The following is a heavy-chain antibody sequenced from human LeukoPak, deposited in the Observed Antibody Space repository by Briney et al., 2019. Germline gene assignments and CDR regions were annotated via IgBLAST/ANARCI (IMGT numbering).Heavy chain of an antibody. CDR1: GYSISSGYY. Sequence: PSETLSLTCTVSGYSISSGYYWGWIRQPPGKGLEWIGSIYHSGSTYYNPSLKSRVTISVDTSKTQFSLKLSSVTAADTAVYYCARVGGYSYAYNWFDPWGQGTLVTVSS. J-gene: IGHJ5*02. CDR3: ARVGGYSYAYNWFDP. V-gene: IGHV4-38-2*02. CDR2: IYHSGST. D-gene: IGHD5-18*01.